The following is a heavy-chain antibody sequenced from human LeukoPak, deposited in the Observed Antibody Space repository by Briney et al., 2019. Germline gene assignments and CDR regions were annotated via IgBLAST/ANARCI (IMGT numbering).Heavy chain of an antibody. D-gene: IGHD3-16*01. J-gene: IGHJ4*02. CDR2: IRYDGSNK. Sequence: GGSLRLSCAASGFTFSSYGMHWVRQAPGKGLEWVAFIRYDGSNKYYADSVKGRFTISRDNSKNTLYLLMNSLRAEDTAVYYCARGAGGYYDYWGQGTLVTVSS. V-gene: IGHV3-30*02. CDR3: ARGAGGYYDY. CDR1: GFTFSSYG.